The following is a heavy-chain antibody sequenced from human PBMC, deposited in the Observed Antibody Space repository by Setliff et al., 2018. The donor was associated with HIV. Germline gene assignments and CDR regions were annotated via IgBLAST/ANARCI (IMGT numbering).Heavy chain of an antibody. Sequence: LSLTCTVPGGSMTTHFWSWIRQPPGKGLEWIGSVYYSGSTNYNPSLKSRVTISLDTSENQFSLNLNSVTAADTAVYYCARDISEGFFLERASEHWSQGTLVTVSS. V-gene: IGHV4-59*11. CDR2: VYYSGST. CDR1: GGSMTTHF. CDR3: ARDISEGFFLERASEH. D-gene: IGHD3-3*01. J-gene: IGHJ1*01.